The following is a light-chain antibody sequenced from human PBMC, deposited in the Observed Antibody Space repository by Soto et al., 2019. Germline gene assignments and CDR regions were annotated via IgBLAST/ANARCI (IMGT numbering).Light chain of an antibody. CDR1: NSNIGNNF. Sequence: QSVLTQPPSASGTPGQRVTIPCSGSNSNIGNNFVCWYQQLPGTAPKLLIYSNDQRPSGVPDRFSGSKSGTSASLAISGLRSEDEGDYYCVSWDDSLSGLVFGTGTKLTVL. J-gene: IGLJ1*01. V-gene: IGLV1-47*02. CDR2: SND. CDR3: VSWDDSLSGLV.